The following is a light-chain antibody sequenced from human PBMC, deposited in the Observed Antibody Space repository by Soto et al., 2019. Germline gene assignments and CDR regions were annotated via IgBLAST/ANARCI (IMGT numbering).Light chain of an antibody. CDR3: QQYDYSPRT. CDR2: AAS. J-gene: IGKJ1*01. V-gene: IGKV3-20*01. CDR1: LSLPSRS. Sequence: ELVLTQSPGTLSLSPGDRATLSCRASLSLPSRSLAWYQQRHGQAXRVXISAASTRAADIPDRFSGSGSGTDFTITINRLEPEDFAVYYCQQYDYSPRTFGQGTKVDIK.